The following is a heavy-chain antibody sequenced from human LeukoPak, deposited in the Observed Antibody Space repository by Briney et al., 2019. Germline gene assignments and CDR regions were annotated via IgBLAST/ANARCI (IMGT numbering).Heavy chain of an antibody. CDR3: ARAFTSGPTDY. CDR1: GYIFTTYW. D-gene: IGHD2-15*01. J-gene: IGHJ4*02. V-gene: IGHV5-51*01. CDR2: IYPGDSDT. Sequence: GESLKISCQASGYIFTTYWIAWVRQMPGKGLEWMGIIYPGDSDTIYSPSFQGQVTISADKSISTAYLQWSSLKASDSAMYYCARAFTSGPTDYWGQGTLVTVSS.